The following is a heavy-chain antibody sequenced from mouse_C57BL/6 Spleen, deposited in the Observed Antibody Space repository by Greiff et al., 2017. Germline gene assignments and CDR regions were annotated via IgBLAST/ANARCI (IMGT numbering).Heavy chain of an antibody. V-gene: IGHV14-1*01. CDR3: TYDSDCSIAWFAY. CDR1: GFNITDYC. CDR2: IDPENGDT. Sequence: EVQLQQSGAELVRPGASVKLSCTASGFNITDYCMHWVKQRPEQGLEWIGRIDPENGDTEYAPKFQGKATLTADTSSNTAYLQLSSLTAEDTADYYGTYDSDCSIAWFAYWGQGTLVTVSA. D-gene: IGHD2-5*01. J-gene: IGHJ3*01.